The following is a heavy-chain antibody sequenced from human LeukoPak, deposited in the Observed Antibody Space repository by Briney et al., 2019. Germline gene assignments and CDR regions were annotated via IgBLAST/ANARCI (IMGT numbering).Heavy chain of an antibody. V-gene: IGHV1-2*02. CDR3: ARERCSGGSCYSYYYYGMDV. Sequence: ASVKVSFKASGYTFTGYYMHWVRQAPGQGLEWMGWINPNSGGTNYAQKFQGRVTMTRDTSISTAYMELSRLRSDDTAVYYCARERCSGGSCYSYYYYGMDVWGQGTTVTVSS. CDR1: GYTFTGYY. CDR2: INPNSGGT. D-gene: IGHD2-15*01. J-gene: IGHJ6*02.